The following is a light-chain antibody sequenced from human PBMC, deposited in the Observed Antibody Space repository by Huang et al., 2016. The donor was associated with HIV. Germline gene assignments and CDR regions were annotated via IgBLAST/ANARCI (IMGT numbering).Light chain of an antibody. V-gene: IGKV1-39*01. CDR3: QQSYSTASS. CDR2: AAS. J-gene: IGKJ5*01. Sequence: DIQMTQSPSSLSASVGDRVTITCRASHSISSYLNWYQQQPGKAPKLLIYAASSLQSGVPSRFSGRGSGTDFTLTISRLQPEDFATYYCQQSYSTASSFGQGTRLEIK. CDR1: HSISSY.